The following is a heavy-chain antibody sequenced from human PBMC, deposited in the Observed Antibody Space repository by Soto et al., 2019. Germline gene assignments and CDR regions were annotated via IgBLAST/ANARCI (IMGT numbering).Heavy chain of an antibody. CDR3: AKDRGGWLDY. Sequence: GGSLRLSCAASGLTFDDYAMHWVRQAPGKGLEWVSGISWNSGSIGYADSVKSRFTISRDNAKNSLYLQMNSLRAEDTALYYCAKDRGGWLDYWGQGTLVTVSS. V-gene: IGHV3-9*01. CDR2: ISWNSGSI. CDR1: GLTFDDYA. D-gene: IGHD6-19*01. J-gene: IGHJ4*02.